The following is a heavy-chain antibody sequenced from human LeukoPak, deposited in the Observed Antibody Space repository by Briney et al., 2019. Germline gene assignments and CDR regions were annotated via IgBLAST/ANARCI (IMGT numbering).Heavy chain of an antibody. Sequence: SVKVSCKASVGTLSSYAISGVRQAPGRGREWMGRIILILGTANFAQKFQGRVQLTPEEFPSTAFMELGNPRWEDTAVYYCARGEVVVAATYAFDIWGQGTMVTVSS. CDR3: ARGEVVVAATYAFDI. J-gene: IGHJ3*02. V-gene: IGHV1-69*01. CDR2: IILILGTA. CDR1: VGTLSSYA. D-gene: IGHD2-15*01.